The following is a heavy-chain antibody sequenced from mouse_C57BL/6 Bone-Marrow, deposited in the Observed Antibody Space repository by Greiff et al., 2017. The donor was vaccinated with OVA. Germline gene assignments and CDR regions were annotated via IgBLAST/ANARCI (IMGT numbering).Heavy chain of an antibody. CDR1: GFSLTSYG. CDR2: IWSRGST. CDR3: AKTGFITTVVATLDWYFDV. D-gene: IGHD1-1*01. V-gene: IGHV2-4*01. Sequence: VQLQQSGPGLVQPSQSLSITCTVSGFSLTSYGVHWVRQPPGKGLEWLGVIWSRGSTDYNAAFISRLSISKDNSKSQVFFKMNSLQADDTAIYYCAKTGFITTVVATLDWYFDVWGTGTTVTVSS. J-gene: IGHJ1*03.